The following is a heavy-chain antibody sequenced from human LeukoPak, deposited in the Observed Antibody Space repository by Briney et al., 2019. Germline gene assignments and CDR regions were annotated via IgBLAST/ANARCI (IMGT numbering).Heavy chain of an antibody. CDR2: IVVGSGNT. CDR1: GFTFTSSA. D-gene: IGHD2-2*01. J-gene: IGHJ3*02. CDR3: AADPRYCSSTSCRSSGAFDI. Sequence: SVKVSCKASGFTFTSSAMQWVRQARGQRLEWIGWIVVGSGNTNYAQKFQERVTITRDMSTSTAYMELSSLRSEDTAVYYCAADPRYCSSTSCRSSGAFDIWGQGTMVTVAS. V-gene: IGHV1-58*02.